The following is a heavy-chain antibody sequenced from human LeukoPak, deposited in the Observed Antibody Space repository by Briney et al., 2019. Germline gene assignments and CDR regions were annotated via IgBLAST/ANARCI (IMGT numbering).Heavy chain of an antibody. CDR1: GYTFTAYY. CDR2: INPNSNDT. Sequence: ASVKVSCKASGYTFTAYYMHWVRQAPGQGLEWMGWINPNSNDTNYAQRFQGRVTMTRDTSISTAYMELSRLRSDDTAVYYCARGNGYSSGWYPFYDYWGQGTLVTVSS. CDR3: ARGNGYSSGWYPFYDY. D-gene: IGHD6-19*01. V-gene: IGHV1-2*02. J-gene: IGHJ4*02.